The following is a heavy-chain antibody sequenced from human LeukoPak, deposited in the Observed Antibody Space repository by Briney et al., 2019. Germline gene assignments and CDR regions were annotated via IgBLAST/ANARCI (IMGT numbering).Heavy chain of an antibody. V-gene: IGHV1-69*04. CDR1: GGTFSSDA. CDR2: IIPILGIA. D-gene: IGHD3-22*01. J-gene: IGHJ5*02. Sequence: GASVKVSCKASGGTFSSDAISWVRQAPGQGLEWMGRIIPILGIANYAQKFQGRVTITADKSTSTAYMELSSLRSEDTAVYYCARDRITMIGYWFDPWGQGTLVTVSS. CDR3: ARDRITMIGYWFDP.